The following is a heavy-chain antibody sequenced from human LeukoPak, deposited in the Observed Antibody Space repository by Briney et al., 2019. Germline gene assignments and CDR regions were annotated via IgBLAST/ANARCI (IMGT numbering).Heavy chain of an antibody. Sequence: PSETLSLTCTVSGVSISSYYWSWIRQPPGKGLEWIGYIYYSGSTNYNPSLKSRVTISVDTSKNQFSLKLSSVTAAVTAVYYCARHSDYYDSSGYYPIFDYWGQGTLVTVSS. J-gene: IGHJ4*02. CDR3: ARHSDYYDSSGYYPIFDY. CDR2: IYYSGST. V-gene: IGHV4-59*08. CDR1: GVSISSYY. D-gene: IGHD3-22*01.